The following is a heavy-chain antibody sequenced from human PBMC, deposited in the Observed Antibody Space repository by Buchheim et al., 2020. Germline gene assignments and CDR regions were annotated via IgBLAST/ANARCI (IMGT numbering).Heavy chain of an antibody. CDR2: IYYSGST. D-gene: IGHD2-15*01. V-gene: IGHV4-39*01. CDR3: ARHGTELGIVVVVAADNWFDP. Sequence: QLQLQESGPGLVKPSETLSHTCTVSGGSISSSSYYWGWIRQPPGKGLEWIGSIYYSGSTYYNPSLKSRVTISVDTSKNQFSLKLSSVTAADTAVYYCARHGTELGIVVVVAADNWFDPWGQGTL. J-gene: IGHJ5*02. CDR1: GGSISSSSYY.